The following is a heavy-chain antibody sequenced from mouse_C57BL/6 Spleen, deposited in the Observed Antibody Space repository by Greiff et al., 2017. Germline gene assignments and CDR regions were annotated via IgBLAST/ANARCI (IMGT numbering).Heavy chain of an antibody. CDR3: ARDYYGSSYDY. D-gene: IGHD1-1*01. CDR2: IYPADGDT. J-gene: IGHJ2*01. V-gene: IGHV1-82*01. CDR1: GYAFSSSW. Sequence: QVQLQQSGPELVKPGASVKISCKASGYAFSSSWMNWVKQRPGKGLEWIGRIYPADGDTNYNGKFKGKATLTADKSSSTAYMQLSSLTSEDSAVYFCARDYYGSSYDYWGQGTTLTVSS.